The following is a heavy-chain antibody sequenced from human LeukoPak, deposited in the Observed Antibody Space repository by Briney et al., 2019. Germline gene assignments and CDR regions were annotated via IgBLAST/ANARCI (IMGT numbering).Heavy chain of an antibody. CDR2: IDWDDDT. V-gene: IGHV2-70*04. CDR1: GFSLPTNDMR. Sequence: ESGPALVKPTQTLTLTCTFSGFSLPTNDMRVTWIRQPPGKALEWLARIDWDDDTFYSTSLRTRLTISKDRSKNQVVLTMTNMDPVDTATYYCARMRGYNYGYVFDSWGQGILVTVSS. J-gene: IGHJ4*02. D-gene: IGHD5-18*01. CDR3: ARMRGYNYGYVFDS.